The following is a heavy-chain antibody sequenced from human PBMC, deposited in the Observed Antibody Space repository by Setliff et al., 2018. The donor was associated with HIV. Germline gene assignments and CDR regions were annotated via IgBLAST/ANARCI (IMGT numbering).Heavy chain of an antibody. CDR1: GASISSGGFY. J-gene: IGHJ4*02. CDR3: ASRWPAMREFDY. Sequence: SETLSLTCTVSGASISSGGFYWSWIRQPPGKGLEWIGNIYHSGSTYYNPSLKSRVTISVDRSKNQFSLKVTSVTAADTAVYYCASRWPAMREFDYWGQGTLVTVS. D-gene: IGHD2-2*01. V-gene: IGHV4-39*07. CDR2: IYHSGST.